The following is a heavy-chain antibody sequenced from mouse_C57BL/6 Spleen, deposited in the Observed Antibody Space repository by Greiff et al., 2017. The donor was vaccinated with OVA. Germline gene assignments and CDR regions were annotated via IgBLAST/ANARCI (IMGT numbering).Heavy chain of an antibody. Sequence: QVQLQQSGAELVRPGTSVKVSCKASGYAFTNYLIEWVKQRPGQGLEWIGVINPGSGGTNYNEKFKGKATLTADKSSSTAYMQLSSLTSEDSAVYFCARGGDYSNFLVAYWGQGTLVTVSA. J-gene: IGHJ3*01. CDR3: ARGGDYSNFLVAY. V-gene: IGHV1-54*01. D-gene: IGHD2-5*01. CDR2: INPGSGGT. CDR1: GYAFTNYL.